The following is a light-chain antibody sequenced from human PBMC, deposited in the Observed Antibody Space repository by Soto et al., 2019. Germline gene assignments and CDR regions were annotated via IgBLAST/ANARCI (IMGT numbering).Light chain of an antibody. J-gene: IGKJ3*01. CDR1: QSVSSY. CDR2: GTS. CDR3: QQYGSSPPFT. V-gene: IGKV3-20*01. Sequence: EIVLTQSPATLSLSPGERATLSCRASQSVSSYLAWYQQKPGQAPRLLIYGTSSRATGIPDRFSGSGSGTDFTLTISILEPEDFAVYYCQQYGSSPPFTFGPGTKVDIK.